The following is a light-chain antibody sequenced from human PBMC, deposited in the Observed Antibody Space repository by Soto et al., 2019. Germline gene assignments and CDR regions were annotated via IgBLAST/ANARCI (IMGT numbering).Light chain of an antibody. CDR3: QQLNSYPQT. V-gene: IGKV1-9*01. J-gene: IGKJ1*01. CDR2: AAS. Sequence: IQLTQSPSSLSATVGDRVTITCRASQGISSYLAWYPQKPGKGPKLLIYAASTLQSGVPSRFSGSGSGTDFTLTISSLQPEDFATYYCQQLNSYPQTFGKGTKADIK. CDR1: QGISSY.